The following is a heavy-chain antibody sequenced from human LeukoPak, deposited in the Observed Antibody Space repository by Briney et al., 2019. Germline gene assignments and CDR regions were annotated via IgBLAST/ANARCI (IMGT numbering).Heavy chain of an antibody. CDR1: GGTFSSYA. CDR2: IIPIFGTA. V-gene: IGHV1-69*13. D-gene: IGHD2-15*01. Sequence: VASVKVSCKASGGTFSSYAISWVRQAPGQGLEWMGGIIPIFGTANYAQKFQGRVTITADESTSTAYMELSSLRSEDTAVYYCARTPAVVVVAATHFDYWGQGNLVTVSS. J-gene: IGHJ4*02. CDR3: ARTPAVVVVAATHFDY.